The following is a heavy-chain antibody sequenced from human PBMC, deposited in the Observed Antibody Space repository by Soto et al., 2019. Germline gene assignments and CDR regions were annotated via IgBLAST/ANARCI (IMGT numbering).Heavy chain of an antibody. V-gene: IGHV1-3*01. Sequence: DSVKVSCKASGYTFTSYAIHWVRQAPGQRLEWMGWINAGNGNTKYSQKFQGRVTITRDTSASTAYMELSSLRSEDTAVYYCARSYDSSGYYFAFDIWGQGTMVTVSS. CDR1: GYTFTSYA. D-gene: IGHD3-22*01. CDR2: INAGNGNT. J-gene: IGHJ3*02. CDR3: ARSYDSSGYYFAFDI.